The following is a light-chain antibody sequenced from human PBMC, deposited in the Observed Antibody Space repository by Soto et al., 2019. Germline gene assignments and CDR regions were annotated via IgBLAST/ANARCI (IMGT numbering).Light chain of an antibody. CDR2: GDN. CDR1: GSSIGTNT. V-gene: IGLV1-44*01. J-gene: IGLJ2*01. Sequence: QSVLTQPPSASGTPGQRVTISCSGGGSSIGTNTVNWYRQLPGTAPKLLIYGDNQRPSGVPDRFSGSKSGTSASLAISGLQTEDEAESYCAAWDGSLNNVLFGGGTKLTVL. CDR3: AAWDGSLNNVL.